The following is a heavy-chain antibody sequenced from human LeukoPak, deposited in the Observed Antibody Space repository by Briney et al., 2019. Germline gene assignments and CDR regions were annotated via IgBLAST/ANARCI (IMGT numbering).Heavy chain of an antibody. CDR2: ISAYNGNT. CDR1: GYTFTSYG. Sequence: ASVKVSCKASGYTFTSYGISWVRQAPGQGLEWMGWISAYNGNTNYAQKLQGRVTMTTDTSTSTAYMELRSLRSDDTAVYYCARAHVLRYFDWLLQKEPFDYRGQGTLVTVSS. CDR3: ARAHVLRYFDWLLQKEPFDY. J-gene: IGHJ4*02. V-gene: IGHV1-18*01. D-gene: IGHD3-9*01.